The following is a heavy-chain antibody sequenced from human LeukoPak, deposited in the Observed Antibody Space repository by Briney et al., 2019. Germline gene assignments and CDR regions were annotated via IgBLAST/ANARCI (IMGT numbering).Heavy chain of an antibody. J-gene: IGHJ4*02. Sequence: GGSLRLSCAASGFTVSSNYMSWVRQAPGKGLEWVSVIYSDGSTHYADSVKGRFTISRDNAKNSVYLQMNSLRVEDTAVYYCARDDYVWGSYRYMDFDYWGQGTLVTVPS. D-gene: IGHD3-16*02. CDR2: IYSDGST. CDR3: ARDDYVWGSYRYMDFDY. V-gene: IGHV3-53*01. CDR1: GFTVSSNY.